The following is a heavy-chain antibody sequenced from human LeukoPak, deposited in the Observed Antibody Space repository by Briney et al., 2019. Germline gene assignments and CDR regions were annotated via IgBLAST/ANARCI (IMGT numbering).Heavy chain of an antibody. Sequence: GGSLRLSCAASGFTGSSNYVSWVRQAPGKGLEWVSVIYSGGSTYYADSVKGRFTISRDNSKNTLYLQMNSLRAEDTAVYYCARETSRSYYFDYWGQGTLVTVSS. CDR2: IYSGGST. CDR1: GFTGSSNY. J-gene: IGHJ4*02. CDR3: ARETSRSYYFDY. D-gene: IGHD1-14*01. V-gene: IGHV3-66*01.